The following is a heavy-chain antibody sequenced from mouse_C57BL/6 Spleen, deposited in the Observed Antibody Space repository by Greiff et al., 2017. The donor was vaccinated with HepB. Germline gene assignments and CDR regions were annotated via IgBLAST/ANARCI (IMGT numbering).Heavy chain of an antibody. CDR1: GFTFSSYG. Sequence: VQLVESGGDLVKPGGSLKLSCAASGFTFSSYGMSWVRQTPDKRLEWVATISSGGSYTYYPDSVKGRVTISRDNAKNTLYLQMSSLKSEDTAVYYCARRVSGDFDVWGTGTTVTVSS. V-gene: IGHV5-6*01. J-gene: IGHJ1*03. CDR3: ARRVSGDFDV. CDR2: ISSGGSYT. D-gene: IGHD4-1*01.